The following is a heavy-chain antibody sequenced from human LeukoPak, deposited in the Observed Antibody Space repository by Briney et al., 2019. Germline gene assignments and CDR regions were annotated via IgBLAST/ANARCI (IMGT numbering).Heavy chain of an antibody. CDR1: GYSISSGYY. D-gene: IGHD6-19*01. CDR3: ARQAGTGLGY. Sequence: SETLSLTCTVSGYSISSGYYWGWIRQPPGKGLEWIGSIYHSGNTFYNPSLKSRLTMSIDKSKNQFSLKLSSVTAADTAVYYCARQAGTGLGYWGQGTLVTVSS. CDR2: IYHSGNT. J-gene: IGHJ4*02. V-gene: IGHV4-38-2*02.